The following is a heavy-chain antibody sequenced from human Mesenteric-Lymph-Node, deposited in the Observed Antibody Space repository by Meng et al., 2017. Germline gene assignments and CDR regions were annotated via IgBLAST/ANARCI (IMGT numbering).Heavy chain of an antibody. CDR2: IHYSGTT. CDR3: ARDSPGGYGYFDS. CDR1: GGSISSSSYY. D-gene: IGHD5-12*01. Sequence: QLQLQQSGPGLGKPSESLSLTCTVSGGSISSSSYYWSWIRQPPGKGLEWIGYIHYSGTTYYNPSLKSRIAISLDTSKNQFSLNLNSVTAADAAVYYCARDSPGGYGYFDSWGQGTLVTVSS. J-gene: IGHJ4*02. V-gene: IGHV4-30-4*01.